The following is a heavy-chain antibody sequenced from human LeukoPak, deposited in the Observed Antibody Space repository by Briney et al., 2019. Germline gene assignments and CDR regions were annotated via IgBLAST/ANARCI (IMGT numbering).Heavy chain of an antibody. J-gene: IGHJ4*02. CDR1: GYTFTGYY. CDR2: INPNSGGT. D-gene: IGHD6-13*01. V-gene: IGHV1-2*02. CDR3: ATLAAAGLSGYYFDY. Sequence: ASVKVSCKASGYTFTGYYMHWVRQAPGQGLEWMGWINPNSGGTNYAQKFQGRVTMTRDTSISTAYMELSRLRSDDTAVYYCATLAAAGLSGYYFDYRGQGTLVTVSS.